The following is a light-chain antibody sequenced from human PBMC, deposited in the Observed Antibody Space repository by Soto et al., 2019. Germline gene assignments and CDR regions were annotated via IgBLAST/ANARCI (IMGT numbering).Light chain of an antibody. CDR2: EVS. CDR1: SSDVGGYNY. V-gene: IGLV2-14*01. Sequence: QSALTQPASVSGSPGQSITISCTGTSSDVGGYNYVSWYQQHPGKAPKLMIYEVSNRPSGVSNRLSGSKSGNTASLTISGLQAEDEADYYCSSYTSSSFDYVFGTGTKLTV. CDR3: SSYTSSSFDYV. J-gene: IGLJ1*01.